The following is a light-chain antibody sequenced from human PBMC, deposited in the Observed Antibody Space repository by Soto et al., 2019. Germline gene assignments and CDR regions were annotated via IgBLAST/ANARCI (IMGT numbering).Light chain of an antibody. V-gene: IGLV1-51*01. J-gene: IGLJ3*02. CDR1: RSNIGNNY. CDR2: DND. Sequence: QSVLTQPPSVSAAPGQKVTVSCSGSRSNIGNNYVSWYQHLPGTAPKLLIYDNDKRPSGIPDRFSASKSGTSATLGITGLQTGDEADYYCLVYGRGGTLMFGGGTKLTVL. CDR3: LVYGRGGTLM.